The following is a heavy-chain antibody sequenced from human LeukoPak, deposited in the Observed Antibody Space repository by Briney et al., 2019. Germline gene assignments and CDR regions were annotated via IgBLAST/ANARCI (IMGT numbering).Heavy chain of an antibody. CDR1: GFTFSSYG. J-gene: IGHJ3*02. V-gene: IGHV3-30*02. CDR3: AKDALDILTGYYWYAFDI. Sequence: GGSLRLSCAASGFTFSSYGMHWVRHAPGKGLEWVAFIRYDGSNKYYADSVKGRFTISRDNSKNTLYLQMNSLRAEDTAVYYCAKDALDILTGYYWYAFDIWGQGTMVTVSS. D-gene: IGHD3-9*01. CDR2: IRYDGSNK.